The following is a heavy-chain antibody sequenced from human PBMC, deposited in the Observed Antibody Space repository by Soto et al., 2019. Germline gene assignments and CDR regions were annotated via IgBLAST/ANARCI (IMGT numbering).Heavy chain of an antibody. CDR2: IYYSGST. D-gene: IGHD3-16*01. V-gene: IGHV4-39*01. J-gene: IGHJ4*02. CDR1: GGSISSSSYY. CDR3: ARHLHPQRSLAPHY. Sequence: QLQLQESGPGLVKPSETLSLTCTVSGGSISSSSYYWGWIRQPPGKGLEWIGSIYYSGSTYYNPSLKSRVTISVDTSKNQFSLKLSSVTAADTAVYYCARHLHPQRSLAPHYWGQGTLVTVSS.